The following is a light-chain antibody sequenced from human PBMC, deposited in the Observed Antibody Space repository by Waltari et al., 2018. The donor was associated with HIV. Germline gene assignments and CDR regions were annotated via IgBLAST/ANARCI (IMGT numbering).Light chain of an antibody. J-gene: IGLJ2*01. Sequence: QSALTQPASVSGSPGQSITISCTGTSSDIGNYNLFSWYQQHPGKAPKRIIYEGIKRPSGVSNRISGSKSANTASLTISGLQAEDEADYYCCSYGGSSNWLFGGGTKLTVL. CDR1: SSDIGNYNL. CDR3: CSYGGSSNWL. CDR2: EGI. V-gene: IGLV2-23*01.